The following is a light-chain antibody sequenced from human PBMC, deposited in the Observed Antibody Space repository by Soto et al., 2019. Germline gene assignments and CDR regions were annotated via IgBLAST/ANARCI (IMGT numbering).Light chain of an antibody. J-gene: IGKJ4*01. CDR1: QSVSSSY. CDR2: GAS. CDR3: QQYGSLVT. Sequence: EIVLTQSPGTLSLSPGERATLSCRASQSVSSSYLAWYQQKPGQAPRLLIHGASSRATGIPDRFSGSGSGTDFSLTISRLEPEDFEVYYCQQYGSLVTFGGGTKVEIK. V-gene: IGKV3-20*01.